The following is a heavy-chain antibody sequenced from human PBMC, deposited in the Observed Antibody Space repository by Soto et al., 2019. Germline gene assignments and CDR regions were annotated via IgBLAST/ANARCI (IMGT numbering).Heavy chain of an antibody. Sequence: EVQLLESGGGLVQPGGSLRLSCAASGFTFSSYAMSWVRQAPGKGLEWVSAISGSGGSTYYADSVKGRFTISRDNSKNTLYLQMNSLRAEDTAVYYCVKDHTLYCSGGSCYPSDGYYGMDVWGQGTTVTVSS. J-gene: IGHJ6*02. CDR1: GFTFSSYA. CDR3: VKDHTLYCSGGSCYPSDGYYGMDV. D-gene: IGHD2-15*01. V-gene: IGHV3-23*01. CDR2: ISGSGGST.